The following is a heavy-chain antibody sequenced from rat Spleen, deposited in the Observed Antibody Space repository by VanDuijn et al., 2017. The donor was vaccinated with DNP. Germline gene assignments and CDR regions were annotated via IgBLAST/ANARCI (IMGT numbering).Heavy chain of an antibody. Sequence: EVQLVESGGDLVQPGRSLKLSCAASGFTFSNYDMAWVRQAPTKGLEWVATIDTSGGSTFYRDSVRGRFTISRDNAKNTLYLQMESLRSEDTATYYCTRGAGSPYWSFDFWGPGTVVTVSS. CDR1: GFTFSNYD. V-gene: IGHV5S13*01. J-gene: IGHJ1*01. CDR2: IDTSGGST. D-gene: IGHD5-1*01. CDR3: TRGAGSPYWSFDF.